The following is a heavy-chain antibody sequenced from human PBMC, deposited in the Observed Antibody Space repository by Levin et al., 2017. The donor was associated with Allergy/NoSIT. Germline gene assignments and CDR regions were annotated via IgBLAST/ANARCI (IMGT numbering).Heavy chain of an antibody. J-gene: IGHJ3*02. CDR1: GDSVSSNSAA. CDR3: AGSIAARPAFDI. Sequence: KASETLSLTCAISGDSVSSNSAAWNWIRQSPSRGLEWLGRTYYRSKWYNDYAVSVKSRITINPDTSKNQFSLQLNSVTPEDTAVYYCAGSIAARPAFDIWGQGTMVTVSS. V-gene: IGHV6-1*01. D-gene: IGHD6-6*01. CDR2: TYYRSKWYN.